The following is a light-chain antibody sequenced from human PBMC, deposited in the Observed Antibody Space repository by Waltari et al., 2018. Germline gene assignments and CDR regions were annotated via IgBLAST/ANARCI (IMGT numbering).Light chain of an antibody. J-gene: IGLJ3*02. V-gene: IGLV7-46*01. CDR1: TGTVTSGHY. CDR3: LLSYSGNWV. CDR2: ATT. Sequence: QAVVTQEPSLTVSPVATVTLTCRPTTGTVTSGHYPYWFQQKPGQAPRTLSYATTNKHSWTPARFSGSLLGGKAALTLSGAQPEDEAEYFCLLSYSGNWVFGGGTKLTVL.